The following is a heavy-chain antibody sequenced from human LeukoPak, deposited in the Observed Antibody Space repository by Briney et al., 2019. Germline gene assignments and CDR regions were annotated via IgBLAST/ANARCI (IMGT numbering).Heavy chain of an antibody. CDR2: INHSGST. D-gene: IGHD6-6*01. CDR1: GGSISNYY. J-gene: IGHJ2*01. Sequence: SETLSLTCTVSGGSISNYYWSWIRQPAGKGLEWIGEINHSGSTNYNPSLKSRVTISVDTSKNQFSLKLSSVTAADTAVYYCARRQLGHWYFDLWGRGTLVTVSS. CDR3: ARRQLGHWYFDL. V-gene: IGHV4-59*01.